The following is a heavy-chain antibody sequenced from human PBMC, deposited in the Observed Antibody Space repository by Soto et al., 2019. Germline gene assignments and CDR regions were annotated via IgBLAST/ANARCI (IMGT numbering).Heavy chain of an antibody. J-gene: IGHJ6*02. Sequence: QVQLVQSGAEVKKPGSSVKVSCKASGGTFSSYAISWVRQAPGQGLEWMGGIIPIFGTANYAQKFQGRVTITADESTSTAYMELSSLRSEDTAVYYSAREGIAAAGTHYYYYYGMDVWGQGTTVTVSS. V-gene: IGHV1-69*01. D-gene: IGHD6-13*01. CDR1: GGTFSSYA. CDR2: IIPIFGTA. CDR3: AREGIAAAGTHYYYYYGMDV.